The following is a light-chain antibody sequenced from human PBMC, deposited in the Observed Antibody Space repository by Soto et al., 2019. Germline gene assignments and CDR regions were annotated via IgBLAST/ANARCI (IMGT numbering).Light chain of an antibody. CDR2: GAS. V-gene: IGKV3-15*01. CDR3: QQYNNWPPWT. J-gene: IGKJ1*01. Sequence: EIVMTQSPATLSVSPGERVTLSCRASQSVSSNLAWYQQKPGQAPRLLIYGASTRVTDIPARFSGNGSGTEFTLTISSLQSEDFAVYYCQQYNNWPPWTFGQGTKVEIK. CDR1: QSVSSN.